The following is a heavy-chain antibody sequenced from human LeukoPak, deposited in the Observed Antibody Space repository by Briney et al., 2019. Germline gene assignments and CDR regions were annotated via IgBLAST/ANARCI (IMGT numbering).Heavy chain of an antibody. Sequence: SQTLSLTCTVSGGSISSGSYYWSWIRQPAGKGLEWIGRIYTSGSINYNLSLKSRVTISVDTSKNQFSLKLSSVTAADTAVYYCARVVVVPAAPYWFDPWGQGTLVTVSS. CDR3: ARVVVVPAAPYWFDP. CDR1: GGSISSGSYY. J-gene: IGHJ5*02. D-gene: IGHD2-2*01. V-gene: IGHV4-61*02. CDR2: IYTSGSI.